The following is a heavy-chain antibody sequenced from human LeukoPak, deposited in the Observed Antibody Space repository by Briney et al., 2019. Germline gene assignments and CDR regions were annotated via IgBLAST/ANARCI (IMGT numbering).Heavy chain of an antibody. CDR1: GFTFSSYW. CDR3: ARDRGYCSGGSCYPGYFDY. J-gene: IGHJ4*02. Sequence: GGSLGLSCAASGFTFSSYWMSWVRQAPGKGLEWVANIKQDGSEKYYVDSVKGRFTISRDNAKNSLYLQMNSLRAEDTAVYYCARDRGYCSGGSCYPGYFDYWGQGTLVTVSS. D-gene: IGHD2-15*01. V-gene: IGHV3-7*01. CDR2: IKQDGSEK.